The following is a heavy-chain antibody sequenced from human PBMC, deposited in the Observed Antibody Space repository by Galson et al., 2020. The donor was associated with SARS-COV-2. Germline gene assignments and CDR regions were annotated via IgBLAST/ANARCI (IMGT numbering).Heavy chain of an antibody. Sequence: GESLKISCKTSGYTFNDYYIHWVRQAPGQGLEWMGVLNPGGGSTNYARKFRGRVTVTGDTSTTTVYMELSSLRSEDTAVYYCAKDLSDIGCDWAFAFDAWGQGTMVTVSS. CDR1: GYTFNDYY. CDR2: LNPGGGST. CDR3: AKDLSDIGCDWAFAFDA. J-gene: IGHJ3*01. V-gene: IGHV1-46*02. D-gene: IGHD2-21*02.